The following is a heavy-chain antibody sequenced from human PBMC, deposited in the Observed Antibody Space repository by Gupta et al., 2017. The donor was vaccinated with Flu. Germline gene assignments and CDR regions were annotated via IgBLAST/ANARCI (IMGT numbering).Heavy chain of an antibody. J-gene: IGHJ4*02. Sequence: QVQLVESGGGVVQPGRSLRLSCAASGFTFSSYGMHWVRQAPGKGLEWVAVIWYDGSNKYYADAAKGRFTISRDNSKNTLYLQMNSLRAEDTAVYYCARDREVVPAAYFDYWGQGTLVTVSS. D-gene: IGHD2-2*01. CDR3: ARDREVVPAAYFDY. V-gene: IGHV3-33*01. CDR2: IWYDGSNK. CDR1: GFTFSSYG.